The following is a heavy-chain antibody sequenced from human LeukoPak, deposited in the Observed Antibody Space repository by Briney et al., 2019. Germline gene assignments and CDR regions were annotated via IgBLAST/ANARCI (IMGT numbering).Heavy chain of an antibody. D-gene: IGHD3-10*01. CDR2: ISGSGGST. CDR3: AKERDTVLLWFGELSPFDY. Sequence: GGSLRLSCAASGFTFSSYAMSWVRQAPGKGLEWVSAISGSGGSTYYADSVKGRFTISRDNSKNTLYLQMNSLRAEDTAVYYCAKERDTVLLWFGELSPFDYWGQRTLVTVSS. CDR1: GFTFSSYA. V-gene: IGHV3-23*01. J-gene: IGHJ4*02.